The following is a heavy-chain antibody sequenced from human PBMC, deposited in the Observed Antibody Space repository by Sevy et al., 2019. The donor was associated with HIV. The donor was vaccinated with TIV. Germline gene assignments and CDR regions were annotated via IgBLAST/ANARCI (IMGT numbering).Heavy chain of an antibody. CDR2: ITGGGGAT. D-gene: IGHD6-19*01. CDR3: VKARFVGRGWAGNFDY. J-gene: IGHJ4*02. V-gene: IGHV3-23*01. Sequence: GGSLRLSCAASGFTFTTYAMTWVRQGPRKGLEWVSRITGGGGATYYADSVKGRFTTSRDSSRNIVTLQMNGLRVEDTAVYYCVKARFVGRGWAGNFDYWGQGAMVTVSS. CDR1: GFTFTTYA.